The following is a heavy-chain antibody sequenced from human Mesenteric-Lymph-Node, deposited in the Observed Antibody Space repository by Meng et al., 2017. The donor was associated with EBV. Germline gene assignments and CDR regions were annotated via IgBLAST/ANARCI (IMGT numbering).Heavy chain of an antibody. CDR1: GNTFSTFA. CDR2: INAANGNT. D-gene: IGHD3-10*01. J-gene: IGHJ4*02. CDR3: TAYYYGSGSFSSYFED. Sequence: QVQLVQFAAGGKKPGASVRVSCKASGNTFSTFAIHWVRQGPGQSLEWMGWINAANGNTKFSQNFLGRITITRDTSASTAYMELSSLTSEDTAVYYCTAYYYGSGSFSSYFEDWGQGTLVTVSS. V-gene: IGHV1-3*01.